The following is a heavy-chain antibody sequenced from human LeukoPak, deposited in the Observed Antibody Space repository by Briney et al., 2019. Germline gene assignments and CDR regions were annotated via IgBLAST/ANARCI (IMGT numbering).Heavy chain of an antibody. CDR3: AGSATDFDY. CDR2: IYYGGST. Sequence: PSETLSLTCTVSGGSISSYYWSWIRQPPGKGLEWIGYIYYGGSTNYNPSLKSRVTISVDTSKNQSSLKLSSVTAADTAVYYCAGSATDFDYWGQGTLVTVSS. CDR1: GGSISSYY. J-gene: IGHJ4*02. V-gene: IGHV4-59*01. D-gene: IGHD4-11*01.